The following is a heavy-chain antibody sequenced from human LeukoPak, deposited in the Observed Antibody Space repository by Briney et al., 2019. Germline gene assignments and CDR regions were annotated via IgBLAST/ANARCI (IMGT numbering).Heavy chain of an antibody. CDR1: GFTVSSNY. D-gene: IGHD1-14*01. V-gene: IGHV3-53*01. J-gene: IGHJ4*02. Sequence: PGGSLRLSCAASGFTVSSNYMSWVRQAPGKGLVWVSVIYSGGITYYADSVKGRFTTSRDNYKNTLYLQMNSLSADDTAVYYCARGSINQDFWGQGTLVTVFS. CDR3: ARGSINQDF. CDR2: IYSGGIT.